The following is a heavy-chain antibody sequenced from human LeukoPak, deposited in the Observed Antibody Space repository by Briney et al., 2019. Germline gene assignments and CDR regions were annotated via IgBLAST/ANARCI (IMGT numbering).Heavy chain of an antibody. CDR3: ATLYCSGGSCRFDY. CDR1: GGSISSSSYY. D-gene: IGHD2-15*01. V-gene: IGHV4-39*01. CDR2: IYYSGST. Sequence: SETLSLTCTVSGGSISSSSYYWGWIRQPPGKGLEWIGSIYYSGSTYYSPSLKSRVTISVDTSKNQFSLKLSSVTAADTAVYYCATLYCSGGSCRFDYWGQGTLVTVSS. J-gene: IGHJ4*02.